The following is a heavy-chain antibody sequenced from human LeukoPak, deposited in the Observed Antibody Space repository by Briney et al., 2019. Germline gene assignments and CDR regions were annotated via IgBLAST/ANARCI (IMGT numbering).Heavy chain of an antibody. CDR1: GGSINSYY. D-gene: IGHD1-26*01. Sequence: SETLSLTCAVSGGSINSYYWYWIRQPPGKGLEWIGSIYYSGSTNYNPSLKSRVTMSVDTSKNQFSLKLSSVTVADTAVYYCARGLGSGSYRNYWGQGTLVTVSS. V-gene: IGHV4-59*08. CDR2: IYYSGST. CDR3: ARGLGSGSYRNY. J-gene: IGHJ4*02.